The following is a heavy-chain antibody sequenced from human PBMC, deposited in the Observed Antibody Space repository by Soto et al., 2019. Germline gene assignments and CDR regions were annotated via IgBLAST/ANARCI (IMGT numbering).Heavy chain of an antibody. D-gene: IGHD3-10*01. CDR2: INPFDGSR. J-gene: IGHJ4*02. Sequence: ASVKVSCKASGYIFTSYYIHWVRQAPGQGLEWMGWINPFDGSRMFAQSFQGRVTMTRVTSTSTVYMVVSSLRSEDTAVYYCSRVDPGETSPFDHWGQGTLVTVSS. CDR1: GYIFTSYY. V-gene: IGHV1-46*03. CDR3: SRVDPGETSPFDH.